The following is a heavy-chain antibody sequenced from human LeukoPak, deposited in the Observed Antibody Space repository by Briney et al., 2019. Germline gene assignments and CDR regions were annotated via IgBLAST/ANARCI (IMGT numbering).Heavy chain of an antibody. CDR1: GGTFSSYA. D-gene: IGHD3-10*01. CDR2: IIPIFGTA. V-gene: IGHV1-69*01. J-gene: IGHJ3*02. CDR3: ARPTHYYGSGSYGLWAFDI. Sequence: SVKVSCKASGGTFSSYAISWVRQAPGQGLEWMGGIIPIFGTANYAQKFQGRVTITADESTSTAYMELSSLRSEDTAVYYCARPTHYYGSGSYGLWAFDIWGQGTMVTVSS.